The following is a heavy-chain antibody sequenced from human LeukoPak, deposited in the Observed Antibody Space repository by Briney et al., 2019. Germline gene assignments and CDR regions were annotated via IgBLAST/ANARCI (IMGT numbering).Heavy chain of an antibody. J-gene: IGHJ4*02. CDR3: ARRAGDYSHPYDY. CDR1: GFTFSSYW. CDR2: IRQDGSEK. V-gene: IGHV3-7*03. Sequence: GGSLRLSCAASGFTFSSYWMSWVRQAPGKGLEWVANIRQDGSEKNYVDSVKGRFTISRDNAQNSLYLQMNSLRAEDTAMYYCARRAGDYSHPYDYWGQGTLVTVSS. D-gene: IGHD3-22*01.